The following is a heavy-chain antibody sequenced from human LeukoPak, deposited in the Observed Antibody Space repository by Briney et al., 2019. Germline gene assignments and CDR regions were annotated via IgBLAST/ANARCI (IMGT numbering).Heavy chain of an antibody. J-gene: IGHJ5*02. Sequence: GGSLRLSCAASGFSFSSYWMSWVRQAPGKGPEWLVNINQDGSEENYVDSAKGRFTISRDNAKNSLYLQMNSLRAEDTAVYYCARDSSRYCSSTSCYAWGQGTLVTVSS. V-gene: IGHV3-7*01. CDR3: ARDSSRYCSSTSCYA. D-gene: IGHD2-2*01. CDR1: GFSFSSYW. CDR2: INQDGSEE.